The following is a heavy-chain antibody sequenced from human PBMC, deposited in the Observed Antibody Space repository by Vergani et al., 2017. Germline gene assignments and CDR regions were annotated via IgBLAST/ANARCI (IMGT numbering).Heavy chain of an antibody. CDR3: AREGYYYDSIGFDPGRSFD. Sequence: QVQLEQSGAEVKKPGSSVTVSCRASGGTFGSPTISWVRQAPGQGLEWVGRVIPRVEITTLAQHLQGKVIITADKSTDTGYMELISLRPEDTAVYYCAREGYYYDSIGFDPGRSFDWGPGTLVTVSS. V-gene: IGHV1-69*08. D-gene: IGHD3-22*01. J-gene: IGHJ4*02. CDR1: GGTFGSPT. CDR2: VIPRVEIT.